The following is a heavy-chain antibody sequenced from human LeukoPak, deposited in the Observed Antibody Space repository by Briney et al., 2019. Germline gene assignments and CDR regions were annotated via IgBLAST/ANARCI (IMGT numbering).Heavy chain of an antibody. V-gene: IGHV4-34*01. CDR3: AGRDSSGYPY. CDR2: INHSGST. D-gene: IGHD3-22*01. Sequence: PSETLSLTCAVYGGSFSGYYWSWIRQPPGKGLEWIGEINHSGSTNYNSSLKSRVTISVDTSKNQFSLKLSSVTAADTAVYYCAGRDSSGYPYWGQGTLVTVSS. J-gene: IGHJ4*02. CDR1: GGSFSGYY.